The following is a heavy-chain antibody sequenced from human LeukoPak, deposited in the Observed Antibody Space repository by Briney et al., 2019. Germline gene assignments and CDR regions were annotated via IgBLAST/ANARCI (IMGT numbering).Heavy chain of an antibody. J-gene: IGHJ4*02. CDR1: GFTFSSYG. D-gene: IGHD3-16*02. CDR3: AKDIGVANYFDY. CDR2: ISYDGSNK. Sequence: GGSLRLSCAASGFTFSSYGMHWVRQAPDKGLEWVAVISYDGSNKYYADSVKGRFTISRDNSKNTLYLQMNSLRAEDTAVYYCAKDIGVANYFDYWGQGTLVTVSS. V-gene: IGHV3-30*18.